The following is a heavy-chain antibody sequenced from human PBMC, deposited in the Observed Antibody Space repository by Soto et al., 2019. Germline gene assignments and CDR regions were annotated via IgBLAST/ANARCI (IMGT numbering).Heavy chain of an antibody. CDR1: GFTFSSYS. D-gene: IGHD2-2*01. CDR3: ARGPRIYCSSTSCYGGGDYYYYYYMDV. Sequence: RGSLRLSCAASGFTFSSYSMNWVRQAPGKGLEWVSSISSSSSYIYYAGSVKGRFTISRDNAKNSLYLQMNSLRAEDTAVYYCARGPRIYCSSTSCYGGGDYYYYYYMDVWGKGTTVTVSS. CDR2: ISSSSSYI. J-gene: IGHJ6*03. V-gene: IGHV3-21*01.